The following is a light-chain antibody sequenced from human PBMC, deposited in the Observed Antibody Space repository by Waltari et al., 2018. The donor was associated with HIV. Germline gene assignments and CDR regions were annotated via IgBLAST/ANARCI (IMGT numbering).Light chain of an antibody. CDR1: SSDVGGYNY. CDR3: QSYDTSLSGSV. V-gene: IGLV2-14*01. J-gene: IGLJ3*02. Sequence: QSALTQPASVSGSPGQSITISCTGTSSDVGGYNYVSWYQQHPGKAPKLMIFEVSNRPSGVSNRFSGSKSVNTASLTITGLQAEDEADYYCQSYDTSLSGSVFGGGTKLTVL. CDR2: EVS.